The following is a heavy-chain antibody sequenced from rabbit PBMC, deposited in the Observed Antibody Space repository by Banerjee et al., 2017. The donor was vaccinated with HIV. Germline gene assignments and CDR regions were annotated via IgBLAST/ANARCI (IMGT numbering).Heavy chain of an antibody. J-gene: IGHJ4*01. CDR3: ARGDSQPDIYADYAYGGFNL. Sequence: QEQLEESGGDLVKPEGSLTLTCTASGFSFSSSYWICWVRQAPGKGLEWIACIYAGSSGSTYYASWAKGRFTISKTSSTTVTLQMTSLTAADTATYFCARGDSQPDIYADYAYGGFNLWGPGTLVTVS. CDR1: GFSFSSSYW. V-gene: IGHV1S45*01. CDR2: IYAGSSGST. D-gene: IGHD6-1*01.